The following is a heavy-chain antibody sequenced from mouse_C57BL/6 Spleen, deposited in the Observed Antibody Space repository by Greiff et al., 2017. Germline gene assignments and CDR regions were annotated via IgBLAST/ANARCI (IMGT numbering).Heavy chain of an antibody. CDR1: GYAFSSSW. Sequence: QVQLKESGPELVKPGASVKISCKASGYAFSSSWMNWVKQRPGKGLEWIGRIYPGDGDTNYNGKVKGKATLTADKSSSTAYMQLSSLTSEDSAVYFCAYDYDSWFAYWGQGTLVTVSA. V-gene: IGHV1-82*01. CDR2: IYPGDGDT. D-gene: IGHD2-4*01. CDR3: AYDYDSWFAY. J-gene: IGHJ3*01.